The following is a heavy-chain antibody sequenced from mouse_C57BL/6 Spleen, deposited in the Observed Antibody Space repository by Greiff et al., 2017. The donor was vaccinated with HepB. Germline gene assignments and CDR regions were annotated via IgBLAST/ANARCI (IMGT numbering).Heavy chain of an antibody. CDR3: TTYGSSYVRFAY. CDR1: GFNIKDYY. V-gene: IGHV14-1*01. CDR2: IDPEDGDT. D-gene: IGHD1-1*01. J-gene: IGHJ3*01. Sequence: VQLQQSGAELVRPGASVKLSCTASGFNIKDYYMHWVKQRPEQGLEWIGRIDPEDGDTEYAPKFQGKATMTADTSSNTAYLQLSSLTSEDTAVDYCTTYGSSYVRFAYWGQGTLVTVSA.